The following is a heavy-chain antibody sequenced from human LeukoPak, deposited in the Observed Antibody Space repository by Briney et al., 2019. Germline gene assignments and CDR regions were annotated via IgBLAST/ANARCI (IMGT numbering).Heavy chain of an antibody. CDR2: FDWDDDK. Sequence: SGPTLVNPTQTLTLTCTFSGFSLSTTGMCVSWIRQPPGKALEWLARFDWDDDKHYSTSLKTRLTISKDTTKNQVVLTMPNMDPADTATYYCARTRGQYYYDSSGYPFDYWGQGTLVTVSS. CDR1: GFSLSTTGMC. J-gene: IGHJ4*02. CDR3: ARTRGQYYYDSSGYPFDY. D-gene: IGHD3-22*01. V-gene: IGHV2-70*11.